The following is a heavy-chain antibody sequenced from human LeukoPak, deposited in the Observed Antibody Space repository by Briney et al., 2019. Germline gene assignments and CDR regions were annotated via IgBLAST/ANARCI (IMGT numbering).Heavy chain of an antibody. V-gene: IGHV4-34*01. Sequence: GSLRLSCAASGFTFSTYSMNWVRQPPGKGLELIGEIHHSGSNNYNPYLKSRVTISVDTSKNQFSLKLSPVTTADTAVYYCARPYNLYSSSWYFQHWGQGTLVTVSS. J-gene: IGHJ1*01. CDR2: IHHSGSN. D-gene: IGHD6-13*01. CDR1: GFTFSTYS. CDR3: ARPYNLYSSSWYFQH.